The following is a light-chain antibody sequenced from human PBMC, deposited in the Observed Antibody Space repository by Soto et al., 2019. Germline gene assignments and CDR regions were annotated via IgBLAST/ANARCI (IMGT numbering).Light chain of an antibody. V-gene: IGKV3-20*01. J-gene: IGKJ1*01. CDR3: QQYGDSPVT. CDR1: QSVSSSY. Sequence: EIALTQSPGTLSLSPGERATLSCRASQSVSSSYLAWYQQKPGQAPRLLIYDASKRATGIPDRFSGSGSGTDFTLTITRLVPEDFAVYYCQQYGDSPVTFGQGTKVDIK. CDR2: DAS.